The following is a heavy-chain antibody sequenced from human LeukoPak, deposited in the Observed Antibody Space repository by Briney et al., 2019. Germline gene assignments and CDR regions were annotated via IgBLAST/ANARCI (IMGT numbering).Heavy chain of an antibody. CDR1: GGSISSYY. D-gene: IGHD4-23*01. V-gene: IGHV4-59*01. CDR3: ARVNLYGGKGGAFDI. Sequence: SETLSLTCTVSGGSISSYYWSWLRQPPGKGLEWIGYIYYSGSTNYNPSLKSRVTISVDTSKNQFSLKLSSVTAADTAVYYCARVNLYGGKGGAFDIWGQGTMVTVSS. J-gene: IGHJ3*02. CDR2: IYYSGST.